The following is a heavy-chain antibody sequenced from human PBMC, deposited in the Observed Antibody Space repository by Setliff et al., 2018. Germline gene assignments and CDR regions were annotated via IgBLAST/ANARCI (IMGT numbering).Heavy chain of an antibody. CDR1: GYTFTNYW. CDR3: ARDRGSDSCRGCDYMDV. D-gene: IGHD1-26*01. J-gene: IGHJ6*03. Sequence: GESLKISCKGSGYTFTNYWIGWVRQMPGKGLEWMGLIYPGDSDTRYSPSFQGQVTISRDNAKNTLYLQMNSLRDEDTAVYYCARDRGSDSCRGCDYMDVWGKGTTVTVSS. CDR2: IYPGDSDT. V-gene: IGHV5-51*01.